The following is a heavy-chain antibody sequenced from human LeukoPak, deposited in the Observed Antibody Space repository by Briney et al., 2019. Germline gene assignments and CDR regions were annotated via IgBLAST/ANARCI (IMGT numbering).Heavy chain of an antibody. J-gene: IGHJ4*02. V-gene: IGHV1-18*01. CDR3: ARDDGDYQGGYYFNY. CDR2: ISTYNGNT. Sequence: ASVKVSCKASGYTFINYGINWVRQAPGQGLQWLGWISTYNGNTNYAPKFQGRVAMTTDTPTSTAYMERRSLRSDDTAIYYSARDDGDYQGGYYFNYWGQGTLVTVSS. CDR1: GYTFINYG. D-gene: IGHD4-17*01.